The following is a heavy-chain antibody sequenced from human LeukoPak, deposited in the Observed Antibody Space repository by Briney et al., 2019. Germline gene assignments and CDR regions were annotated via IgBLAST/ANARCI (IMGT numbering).Heavy chain of an antibody. J-gene: IGHJ4*02. CDR3: TTTYHYDSSGYSSYY. CDR2: IKSESVGGAI. D-gene: IGHD3-22*01. V-gene: IGHV3-15*01. Sequence: KPGGSLRLSCAASGFTFSNAWMTWVRQAPGKGLEWVGRIKSESVGGAIDYAAPVKGRFTISRDDSKNTVYLRMNSLKTEDTALYYCTTTYHYDSSGYSSYYWGQGTLVTVSS. CDR1: GFTFSNAW.